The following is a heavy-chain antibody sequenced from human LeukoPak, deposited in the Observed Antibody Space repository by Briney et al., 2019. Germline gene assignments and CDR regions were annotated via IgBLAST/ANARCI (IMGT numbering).Heavy chain of an antibody. CDR1: GFMFSSNW. D-gene: IGHD1-7*01. Sequence: GGSLRLSCAASGFMFSSNWMSWVRQAPGKGLEWVSGTSDRGDYTYYADSVKGRFTISRGSSKNTLFLQMNSLRAEDTALYFCARKAQYNGHYPLDYWGQGTLVTVSS. CDR2: TSDRGDYT. J-gene: IGHJ4*02. V-gene: IGHV3-23*01. CDR3: ARKAQYNGHYPLDY.